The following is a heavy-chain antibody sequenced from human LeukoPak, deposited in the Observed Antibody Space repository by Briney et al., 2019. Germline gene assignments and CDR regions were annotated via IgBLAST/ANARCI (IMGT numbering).Heavy chain of an antibody. CDR2: IYSRGST. V-gene: IGHV4-39*07. Sequence: PSETLSLTCSVSGGSINSTLYYWVWIRQPPGKGLEWIGSIYSRGSTYYHPSLKSRVTMSMDTSKNQFSLNVFSVTAADTAFYYCARDDLSRGGFDPWGQGVLVTVSS. CDR3: ARDDLSRGGFDP. D-gene: IGHD3/OR15-3a*01. CDR1: GGSINSTLYY. J-gene: IGHJ5*02.